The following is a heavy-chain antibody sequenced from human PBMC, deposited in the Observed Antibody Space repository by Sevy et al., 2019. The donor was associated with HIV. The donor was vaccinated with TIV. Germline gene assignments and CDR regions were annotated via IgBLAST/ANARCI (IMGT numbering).Heavy chain of an antibody. CDR3: AKDRAVLVGDAFDL. D-gene: IGHD2-15*01. J-gene: IGHJ3*01. CDR1: GFTFISYA. CDR2: IYGSSGGT. V-gene: IGHV3-23*01. Sequence: GGSLRLSCKPSGFTFISYAMSWVRQAPGKGLEWVSTIYGSSGGTYYADSVKGRFTISRDNSKNTLYLQMHSLRVEDTAVYYCAKDRAVLVGDAFDLWGQGTMVTVSS.